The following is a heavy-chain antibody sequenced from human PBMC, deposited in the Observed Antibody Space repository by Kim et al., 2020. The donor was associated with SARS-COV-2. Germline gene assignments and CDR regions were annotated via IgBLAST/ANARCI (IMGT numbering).Heavy chain of an antibody. CDR2: INTNTGNP. V-gene: IGHV7-4-1*02. D-gene: IGHD5-18*01. CDR3: VRDPWVERDTVFAS. Sequence: ASVKVSCKASGYSFTCCSINWIRQAPGQGPEWMGWINTNTGNPTYAPGFTGRYVFFLDNSASTAYLQITSLKSEDTAVYYCVRDPWVERDTVFASWGQG. CDR1: GYSFTCCS. J-gene: IGHJ5*02.